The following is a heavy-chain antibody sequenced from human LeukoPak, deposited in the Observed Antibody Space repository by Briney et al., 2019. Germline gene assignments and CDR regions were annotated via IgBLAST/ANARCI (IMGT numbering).Heavy chain of an antibody. J-gene: IGHJ6*03. Sequence: PSETLSLTCAVYGGSFSGYYWSWIRQPPGKGLEWIGEINHSGSTNYNPSLKSRVTISVDTSKNQFSLKLSSVTAADTAVYYCTRDDFGIKTDWEDYYYMDVWGKGTTVTVSS. CDR1: GGSFSGYY. D-gene: IGHD3-3*01. V-gene: IGHV4-34*01. CDR2: INHSGST. CDR3: TRDDFGIKTDWEDYYYMDV.